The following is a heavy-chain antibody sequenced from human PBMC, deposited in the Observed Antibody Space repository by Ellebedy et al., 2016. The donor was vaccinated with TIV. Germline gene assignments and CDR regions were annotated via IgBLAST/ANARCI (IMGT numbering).Heavy chain of an antibody. J-gene: IGHJ4*02. CDR3: ARWDLEVSDFWSGYCNY. D-gene: IGHD3-3*01. CDR2: IKQGGSEK. V-gene: IGHV3-7*03. Sequence: GESLKISXAASGFTFSSYWMSWVRQAPGKGLEWVANIKQGGSEKYYVDSVKGRFTISRDNAKNSLYLQMNSLRAEDTAVYYCARWDLEVSDFWSGYCNYWGQGTLVTVSS. CDR1: GFTFSSYW.